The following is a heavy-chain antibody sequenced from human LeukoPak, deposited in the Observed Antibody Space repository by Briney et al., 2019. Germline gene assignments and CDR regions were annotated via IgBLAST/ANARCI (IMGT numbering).Heavy chain of an antibody. Sequence: SETLSLTCTVSVGSISSSSYYWGWIRQPPGKGLEWIGSIYYSGSTYYNPSLKSRVTISVDTSKNQFSLKLSSVTAADTAVYYCARRTIGVGYCSSTSCYGRAFDIWGQGTMVTVSS. J-gene: IGHJ3*02. V-gene: IGHV4-39*01. CDR3: ARRTIGVGYCSSTSCYGRAFDI. CDR1: VGSISSSSYY. CDR2: IYYSGST. D-gene: IGHD2-2*03.